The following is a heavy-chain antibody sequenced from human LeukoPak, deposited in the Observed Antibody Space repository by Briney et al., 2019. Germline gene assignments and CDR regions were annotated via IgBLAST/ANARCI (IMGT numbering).Heavy chain of an antibody. J-gene: IGHJ3*02. D-gene: IGHD6-13*01. V-gene: IGHV4-34*01. CDR2: INHSGST. Sequence: SETLSLTCAVYGGSFSGYYWSWIRQPPGKGLEWIGEINHSGSTNYNPSLKSRVTISVDTSKNQFSLKVSSVTAADTAVYYCASVAAAGPPEGAFDIWSQGTMVTVSS. CDR1: GGSFSGYY. CDR3: ASVAAAGPPEGAFDI.